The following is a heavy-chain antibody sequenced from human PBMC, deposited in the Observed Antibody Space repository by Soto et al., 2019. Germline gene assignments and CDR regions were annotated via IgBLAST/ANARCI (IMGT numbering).Heavy chain of an antibody. CDR1: GYRFVGYS. CDR2: INAGDDIT. D-gene: IGHD3-10*01. Sequence: VKVCWKACGYRFVGYSRCWVCHSHGQRPEWMGWINAGDDITQFSQKFQGRLTFTRDTSASTGYMELRSLRSEDTAVYYCARDAVAGIRGVITYLDYWRKGNPVTVTS. J-gene: IGHJ4*02. CDR3: ARDAVAGIRGVITYLDY. V-gene: IGHV1-3*01.